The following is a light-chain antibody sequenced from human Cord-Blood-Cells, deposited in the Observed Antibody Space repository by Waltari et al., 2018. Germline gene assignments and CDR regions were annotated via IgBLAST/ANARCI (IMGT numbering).Light chain of an antibody. CDR3: CSYAGSCTPYV. V-gene: IGLV2-11*01. Sequence: QSALTQPRSVSGSPGQSVTISCTGTSRDVGGYNYVSWYQQHPGKAPKLMIYDVSKRPSGVPDRFSGSKSGNTASLTISGLQAEDEADYYCCSYAGSCTPYVFGTGTKVTVL. J-gene: IGLJ1*01. CDR2: DVS. CDR1: SRDVGGYNY.